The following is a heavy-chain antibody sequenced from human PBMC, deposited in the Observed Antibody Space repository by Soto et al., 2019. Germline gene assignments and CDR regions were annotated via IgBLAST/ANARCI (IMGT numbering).Heavy chain of an antibody. CDR1: GGTFSSYA. D-gene: IGHD1-26*01. CDR2: IIPIFGTA. Sequence: ASVKVSCKASGGTFSSYAISWVRQAPGQGLEWMGGIIPIFGTANYAQKFQGRVTITADESTSTAYMELSSLRSEDTAVYYCATRDLGLATNYYYYGMDVWGQGTTVTVSS. CDR3: ATRDLGLATNYYYYGMDV. V-gene: IGHV1-69*13. J-gene: IGHJ6*02.